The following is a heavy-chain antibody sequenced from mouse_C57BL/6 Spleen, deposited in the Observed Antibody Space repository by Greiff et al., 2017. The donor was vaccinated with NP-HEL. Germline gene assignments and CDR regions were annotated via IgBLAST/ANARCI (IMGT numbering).Heavy chain of an antibody. CDR2: IYPGNSDT. CDR3: TREDIYYDYVRKKNYFDY. V-gene: IGHV1-5*01. D-gene: IGHD2-4*01. Sequence: VHVKQSGTVLARPGASVKMSCKTSGYTFTSYWMHWVKQRPGQGLEWIGAIYPGNSDTSYNQKFKGKAKLTAVTSASTAYMELSSLTNEDSAVYYCTREDIYYDYVRKKNYFDYWGQGTTLTVSS. CDR1: GYTFTSYW. J-gene: IGHJ2*01.